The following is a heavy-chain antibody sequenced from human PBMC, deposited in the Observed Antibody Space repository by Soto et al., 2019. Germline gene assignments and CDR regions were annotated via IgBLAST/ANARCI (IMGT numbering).Heavy chain of an antibody. V-gene: IGHV1-18*01. CDR1: GYTFSSNG. CDR2: INGYNGNK. CDR3: ARDFRDHCSGGACYYFDY. J-gene: IGHJ4*02. D-gene: IGHD2-15*01. Sequence: QVLLVQSGAEVKKPGASVKVSCKASGYTFSSNGISWVRQAPGQGLEWMGWINGYNGNKNFALNFLGRVTMTTDTSTSTAYMELRSLTSDDTAVYYCARDFRDHCSGGACYYFDYWGQGTLVTVSS.